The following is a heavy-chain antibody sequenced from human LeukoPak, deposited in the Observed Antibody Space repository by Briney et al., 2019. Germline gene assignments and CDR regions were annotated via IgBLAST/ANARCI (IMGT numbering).Heavy chain of an antibody. Sequence: WASVKVSCTASGYTFTIYDINWVRQATGQGLEWMGWMNPNSGNTGYAQKFQGRVTMTRNTSISTAYMELSSLRSEDTAVYYCARAPSSGWYLAAFDIWGQGTMVTVSS. V-gene: IGHV1-8*01. CDR2: MNPNSGNT. D-gene: IGHD6-19*01. J-gene: IGHJ3*02. CDR3: ARAPSSGWYLAAFDI. CDR1: GYTFTIYD.